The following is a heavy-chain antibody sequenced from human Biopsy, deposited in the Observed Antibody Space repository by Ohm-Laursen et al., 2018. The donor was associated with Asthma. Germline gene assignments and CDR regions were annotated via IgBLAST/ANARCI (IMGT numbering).Heavy chain of an antibody. J-gene: IGHJ5*02. Sequence: SVKASCKASGGTFSNYVFSWVRQAPGQGLEWMGGITPMFGTTKYTQKFQARVSITADEATSTVYMELSSLRSEDTAVYYCARVLTTEEGDTWFDPWGQGTLVTVSP. CDR1: GGTFSNYV. CDR2: ITPMFGTT. CDR3: ARVLTTEEGDTWFDP. V-gene: IGHV1-69*13. D-gene: IGHD4-11*01.